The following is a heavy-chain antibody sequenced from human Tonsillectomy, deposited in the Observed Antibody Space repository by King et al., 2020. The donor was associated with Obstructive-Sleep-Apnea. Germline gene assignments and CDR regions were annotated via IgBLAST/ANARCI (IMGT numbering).Heavy chain of an antibody. D-gene: IGHD3-10*01. CDR3: AKVLSEKYFQL. CDR2: ISGSGGST. V-gene: IGHV3-23*04. CDR1: GFSFSNYV. J-gene: IGHJ1*01. Sequence: QLVQSGGGLVQPGGSLRLSCVASGFSFSNYVMNWVRQAPGKGLEWVSAISGSGGSTYYADSVKGRFTISRDNSKNTLYLQMNSLRAEDTAVYFWAKVLSEKYFQLWAQPPLPPVSS.